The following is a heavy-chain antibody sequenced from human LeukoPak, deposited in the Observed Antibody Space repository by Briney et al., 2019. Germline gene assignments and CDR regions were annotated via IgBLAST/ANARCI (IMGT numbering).Heavy chain of an antibody. CDR3: ATIATSIAYGMDV. CDR2: IYSGGST. J-gene: IGHJ6*02. Sequence: GGSLRLSCAASGFTVSSNYMSWVRQAPGKRLEWVSVIYSGGSTYYADSVKGRFTISRDNSKNTLYLQMNSLRAEDTAVYYCATIATSIAYGMDVWGQGTTVTVSS. D-gene: IGHD2-2*01. CDR1: GFTVSSNY. V-gene: IGHV3-53*01.